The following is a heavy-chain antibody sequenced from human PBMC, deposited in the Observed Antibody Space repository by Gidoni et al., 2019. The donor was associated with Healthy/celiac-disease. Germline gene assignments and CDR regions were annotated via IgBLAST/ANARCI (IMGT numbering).Heavy chain of an antibody. CDR1: GGSISSSSYY. CDR3: ARVDYTLDY. Sequence: QLQLQESGPGLVKPSETLSLTCTAPGGSISSSSYYWGWIRQPPGKGLEWIGRIYYSGSTYYNPCLKSRVTISVDTSKNQFSLKLSSVTAADTAVYYCARVDYTLDYWGQGTLVTVSS. CDR2: IYYSGST. D-gene: IGHD4-4*01. J-gene: IGHJ4*02. V-gene: IGHV4-39*07.